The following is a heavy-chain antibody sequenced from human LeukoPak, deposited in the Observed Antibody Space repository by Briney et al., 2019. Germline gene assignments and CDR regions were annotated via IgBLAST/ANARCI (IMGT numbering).Heavy chain of an antibody. CDR2: IYHSGST. J-gene: IGHJ6*03. V-gene: IGHV4-38-2*02. CDR3: ARSVHGYSYRPPYYYYYYYMDV. Sequence: SETLSLTCTVSGYSISSGYYWGWIRQPPGKGLEWIGSIYHSGSTYYNPSLKSRVTISVDTSKNQFSLKLSSVTAADTAVYYCARSVHGYSYRPPYYYYYYYMDVWGKGTTVTVSS. D-gene: IGHD5-18*01. CDR1: GYSISSGYY.